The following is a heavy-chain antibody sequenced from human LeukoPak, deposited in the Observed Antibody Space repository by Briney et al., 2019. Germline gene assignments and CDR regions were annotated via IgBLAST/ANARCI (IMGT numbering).Heavy chain of an antibody. CDR1: GGSISSYY. CDR3: ARGYCSGGSCYRRAAADFDY. CDR2: IYTSGST. D-gene: IGHD2-15*01. Sequence: SETLSLTCTVSGGSISSYYWSWIRQPAGKGLEWIGRIYTSGSTNYNPSLKSRVTMSVDTSKTQFSLKLSSVTAADTAVYYCARGYCSGGSCYRRAAADFDYWGQGTLVTVSS. J-gene: IGHJ4*02. V-gene: IGHV4-4*07.